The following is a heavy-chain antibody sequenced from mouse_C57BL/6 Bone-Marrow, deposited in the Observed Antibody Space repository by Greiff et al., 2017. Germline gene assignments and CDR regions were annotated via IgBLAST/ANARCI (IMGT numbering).Heavy chain of an antibody. CDR1: GFTFSDYG. CDR3: ARLTTVVYWYFDV. Sequence: EVNLVESGGGLVQPGGSLKLSCAASGFTFSDYGMAWVRQAPRKGPEWVAFISNLAYSIYYADTVTGRFTISRENAKNTLYLEMSSLRSEDTAMYYCARLTTVVYWYFDVWGTGTTVTVSS. V-gene: IGHV5-15*01. D-gene: IGHD1-1*01. J-gene: IGHJ1*03. CDR2: ISNLAYSI.